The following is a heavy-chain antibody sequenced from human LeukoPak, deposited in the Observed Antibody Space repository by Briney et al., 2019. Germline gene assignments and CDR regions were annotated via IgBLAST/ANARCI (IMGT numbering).Heavy chain of an antibody. CDR3: ARGNNPYYFDY. CDR2: IYYSGSS. CDR1: GGSISSGDYY. D-gene: IGHD2/OR15-2a*01. J-gene: IGHJ4*02. Sequence: SETRSLTCTVSGGSISSGDYYWSWIRQPPGKGLEWIGYIYYSGSSFYDPSLKSRVTISVDTSKNHVSLSLSSVTAADTAVYYCARGNNPYYFDYWGQGTLVTVSS. V-gene: IGHV4-30-4*08.